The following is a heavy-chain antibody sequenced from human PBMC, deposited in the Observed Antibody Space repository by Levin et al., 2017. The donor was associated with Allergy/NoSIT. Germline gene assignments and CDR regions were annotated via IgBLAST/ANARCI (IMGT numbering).Heavy chain of an antibody. V-gene: IGHV4-34*01. CDR3: ARGGGYYYYYYMDV. Sequence: SETLSLTCAVYGGSFSGYYWSWIRQPPGKGLEWIGEINHSGSTNYNPSLKSRVTISVDTSKNQFSLKLRSVTAADTAVYYCARGGGYYYYYYMDVWGKGTTVTVSS. D-gene: IGHD3-16*01. CDR2: INHSGST. J-gene: IGHJ6*03. CDR1: GGSFSGYY.